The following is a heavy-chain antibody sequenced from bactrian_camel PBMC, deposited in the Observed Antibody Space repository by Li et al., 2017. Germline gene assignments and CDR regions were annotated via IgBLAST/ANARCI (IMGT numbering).Heavy chain of an antibody. CDR3: AAKMYYYSDLNYCPGTFGH. V-gene: IGHV3S53*01. CDR2: LDSSGRT. D-gene: IGHD2*01. J-gene: IGHJ4*01. Sequence: HVQLVESGGGSVQAGGSRRLPCTARGNVYSNYVMGWFRQFPGNKREAVATLDSSGRTAYIDSVKGRFTISQDNAKNTIFLQMNNLKPVDTAVYFCAAKMYYYSDLNYCPGTFGHWGQGTQVTVS. CDR1: GNVYSNYV.